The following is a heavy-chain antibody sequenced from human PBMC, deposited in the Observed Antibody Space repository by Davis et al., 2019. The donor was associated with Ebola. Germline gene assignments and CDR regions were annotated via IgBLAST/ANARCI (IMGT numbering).Heavy chain of an antibody. J-gene: IGHJ3*02. D-gene: IGHD4/OR15-4a*01. CDR2: ISGGGGAT. CDR3: AKRGLTFGTDDAFDI. CDR1: GFTFSSYA. V-gene: IGHV3-23*01. Sequence: PGGSLRLSCAASGFTFSSYAMSWVRLPPGKGLEWVSAISGGGGATYYADSVKGRFTISRDNSKNTLYLQMNSLRAEDTAVYYCAKRGLTFGTDDAFDIWGQGTMVTVSS.